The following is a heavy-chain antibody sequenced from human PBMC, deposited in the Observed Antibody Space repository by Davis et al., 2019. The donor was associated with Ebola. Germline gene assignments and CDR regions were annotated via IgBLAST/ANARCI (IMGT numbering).Heavy chain of an antibody. CDR2: IRGDGTSI. D-gene: IGHD2-8*01. J-gene: IGHJ6*03. CDR1: GFTFSSYT. CDR3: AKVPNVGCFNGVCSYGDYYYMEV. Sequence: GESLKISCATSGFTFSSYTMNWVRQAPGKGLVWVSRIRGDGTSINYADSVKGRFTVSRDNAKNTLYLQMNSLRAEDTAVYYCAKVPNVGCFNGVCSYGDYYYMEVWGKGTTVTVSS. V-gene: IGHV3-74*01.